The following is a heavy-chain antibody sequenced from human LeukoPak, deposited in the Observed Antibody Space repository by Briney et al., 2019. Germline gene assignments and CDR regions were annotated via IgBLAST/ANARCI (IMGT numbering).Heavy chain of an antibody. V-gene: IGHV4-34*01. Sequence: SETLSLTCAVYGGSFSGYYWSWIRQPQGKGLEWIGEINHSGSTNYNPSLKSRVTISVDTSKNQFSLKLSSVTAADTAVYYCARGRAAMVTNYGMDVWGQGTTVTVSS. CDR3: ARGRAAMVTNYGMDV. CDR1: GGSFSGYY. D-gene: IGHD5-18*01. CDR2: INHSGST. J-gene: IGHJ6*02.